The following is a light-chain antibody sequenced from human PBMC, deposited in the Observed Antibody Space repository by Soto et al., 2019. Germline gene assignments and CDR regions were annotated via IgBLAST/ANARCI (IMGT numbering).Light chain of an antibody. CDR1: QSLLHSDGNTY. V-gene: IGKV2-24*01. J-gene: IGKJ2*02. Sequence: DIVMTQSPLSLPVTLGQPASISCRSSQSLLHSDGNTYLSWLQQRPGQPPRVLIYKISQRISGVPDRFSGSGAVTYFTLKISRVEADDVGVYYCLQATQLRTFGQGTKLEIK. CDR2: KIS. CDR3: LQATQLRT.